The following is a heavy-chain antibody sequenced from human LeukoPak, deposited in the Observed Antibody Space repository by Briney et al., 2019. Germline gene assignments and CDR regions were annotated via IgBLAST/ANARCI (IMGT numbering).Heavy chain of an antibody. CDR1: GFTFSSYS. CDR3: ARDTMTPYFMDV. Sequence: PGGSLRLSCAASGFTFSSYSMNWVRQAPGKGLEWVSSISSSSSYIYYADSVKGRFTVSRDNAKNSLYLQMNSLRAEDTAVYYCARDTMTPYFMDVWGKGTTVTISS. D-gene: IGHD2-2*01. V-gene: IGHV3-21*01. J-gene: IGHJ6*03. CDR2: ISSSSSYI.